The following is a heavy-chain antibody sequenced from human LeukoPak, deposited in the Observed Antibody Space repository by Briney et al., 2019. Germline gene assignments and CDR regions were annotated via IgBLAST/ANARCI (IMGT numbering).Heavy chain of an antibody. J-gene: IGHJ6*03. V-gene: IGHV1-46*01. Sequence: VASVKVSSKASGYSFTSYYMHWVRHAPGQRLEWMGIIDPSGGSTSYAQKFQGRVTMTRDMSTSTVYMELSSLRSEDTAVYYCARDARARYYDILAYYYYMDVWGKGTTVTISS. D-gene: IGHD3-9*01. CDR1: GYSFTSYY. CDR3: ARDARARYYDILAYYYYMDV. CDR2: IDPSGGST.